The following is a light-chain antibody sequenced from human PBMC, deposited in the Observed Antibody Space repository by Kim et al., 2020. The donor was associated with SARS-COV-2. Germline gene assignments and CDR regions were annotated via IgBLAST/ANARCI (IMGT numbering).Light chain of an antibody. CDR1: QSVSSSY. CDR3: QQYGSSSWT. J-gene: IGKJ1*01. CDR2: GAS. Sequence: SPGEIANLSVRASQSVSSSYLAWYQQKPGQAPMLLIYGASSRATGIPDRFSGSGSGTDFTLTISRLEPEDFAVYYCQQYGSSSWTFGQGTKVDIK. V-gene: IGKV3-20*01.